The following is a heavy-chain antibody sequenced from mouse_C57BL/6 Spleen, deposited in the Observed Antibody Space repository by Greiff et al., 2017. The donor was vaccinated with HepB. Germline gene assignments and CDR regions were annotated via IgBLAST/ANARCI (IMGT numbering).Heavy chain of an antibody. CDR3: ARESDYGSYY. CDR2: IYPGDGDT. D-gene: IGHD1-1*01. CDR1: GYAFSSSW. V-gene: IGHV1-82*01. J-gene: IGHJ2*01. Sequence: VQLQQSGPELVKPGASVKISCKASGYAFSSSWMNWVKQRPGKGLEWIGRIYPGDGDTNYNGKFKGKATLTADKSSSTAYMQLSSLTSEDSAVYFCARESDYGSYYWGQGTTLTVSS.